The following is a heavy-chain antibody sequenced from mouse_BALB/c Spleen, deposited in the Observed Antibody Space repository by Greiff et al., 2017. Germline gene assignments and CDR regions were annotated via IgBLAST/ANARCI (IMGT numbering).Heavy chain of an antibody. CDR2: INPSNGGT. D-gene: IGHD1-2*01. V-gene: IGHV1S81*02. Sequence: QVQLQQPGAELVKPGASVKLSCKASGYTFTSYYMYWVKQRPGQGLEWIGGINPSNGGTNFNEKFKSKATLTVDKSSSTAYMQLSSLTSEDSAVYYCTRKSYYGSGFAYWGQGTLVTVSA. J-gene: IGHJ3*01. CDR3: TRKSYYGSGFAY. CDR1: GYTFTSYY.